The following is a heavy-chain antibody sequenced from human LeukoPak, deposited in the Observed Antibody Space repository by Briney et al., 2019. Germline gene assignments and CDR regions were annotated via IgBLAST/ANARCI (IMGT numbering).Heavy chain of an antibody. CDR3: ARGSRAGGFDP. CDR2: ISYDGSNN. CDR1: GFTFSSYA. Sequence: PGRSLRLSCAASGFTFSSYAMHWVRQAPGKGLEWVAVISYDGSNNYYADSVKGRFTISRDNAKNSLYLQMNSLRAEDTAVYYCARGSRAGGFDPWGQGTLVTVSS. D-gene: IGHD2-2*01. V-gene: IGHV3-30-3*01. J-gene: IGHJ5*02.